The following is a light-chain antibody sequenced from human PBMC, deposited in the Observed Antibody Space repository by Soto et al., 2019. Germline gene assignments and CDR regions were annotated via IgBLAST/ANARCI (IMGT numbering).Light chain of an antibody. V-gene: IGKV4-1*01. J-gene: IGKJ5*01. Sequence: DIVMTQSPDSLAVSLGERATINCKSSQSVLYSSNNKNYLAWYQQKPGQPPKLLVYWGSTRGSGVPDRFSGRGSGTDFTLTISSLPAEDVAVYYCQQYYSSHTFGQGTRLEI. CDR2: WGS. CDR1: QSVLYSSNNKNY. CDR3: QQYYSSHT.